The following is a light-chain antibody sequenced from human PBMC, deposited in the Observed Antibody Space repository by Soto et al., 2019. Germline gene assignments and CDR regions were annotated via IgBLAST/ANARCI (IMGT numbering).Light chain of an antibody. V-gene: IGLV4-69*01. Sequence: QSVLTQSPSASASLGASVKLTCTLSSGQSSYTIAWHQQQPGKGPRYLMKLNSDGSHSKGDGIPDRFSGSSSGAERYLTISSLQSEDEADYYCQTWGTGPVVFGGGTKLTVL. CDR2: LNSDGSH. J-gene: IGLJ2*01. CDR3: QTWGTGPVV. CDR1: SGQSSYT.